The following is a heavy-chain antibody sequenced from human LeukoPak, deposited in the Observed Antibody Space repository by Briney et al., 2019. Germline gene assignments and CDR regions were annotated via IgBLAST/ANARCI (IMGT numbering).Heavy chain of an antibody. V-gene: IGHV3-53*01. CDR2: IYSGGNT. J-gene: IGHJ4*02. Sequence: GGSLRLSCAASGFTFSSYAMSWVRQTPGKGLEWVSVIYSGGNTYYADSVKGRFTISRDNSKNTLYLQMNSLRAEDTAVYYCARDSIAVAGRDYWGQGTLVTVSS. D-gene: IGHD6-19*01. CDR1: GFTFSSYA. CDR3: ARDSIAVAGRDY.